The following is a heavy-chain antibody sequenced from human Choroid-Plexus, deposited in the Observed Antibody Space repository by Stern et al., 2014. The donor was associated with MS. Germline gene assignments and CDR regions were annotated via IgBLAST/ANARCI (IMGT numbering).Heavy chain of an antibody. CDR2: ISDDGSDK. D-gene: IGHD2-15*01. CDR1: GFTFSNFG. J-gene: IGHJ4*02. CDR3: AKDRQWSTYFFDY. Sequence: QVQLLESGGGVAQPGRPLILSCAASGFTFSNFGMHWVRQAPGQGLEWVGLISDDGSDKYYADSVKGRFTIFRDNSKNTLYMHMTSLRAEDTAVYYCAKDRQWSTYFFDYWGQGSLVTVSS. V-gene: IGHV3-30*18.